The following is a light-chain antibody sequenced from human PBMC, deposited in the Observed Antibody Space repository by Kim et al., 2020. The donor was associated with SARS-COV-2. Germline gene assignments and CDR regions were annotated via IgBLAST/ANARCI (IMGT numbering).Light chain of an antibody. J-gene: IGKJ2*01. CDR1: QRTNIY. CDR3: QQSYSGPYT. Sequence: SASVGERVTFASRATQRTNIYFSWYQQKPGTAPKLLIYAGSSLQSGVPSRFSGSGSGTDFTLTISSLQPEDFATYYCQQSYSGPYTFGQGTKLEI. V-gene: IGKV1-39*01. CDR2: AGS.